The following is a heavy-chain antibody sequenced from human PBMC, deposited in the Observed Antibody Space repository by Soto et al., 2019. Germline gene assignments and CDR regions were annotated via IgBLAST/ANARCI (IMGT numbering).Heavy chain of an antibody. CDR3: AKDRLAGGFDY. V-gene: IGHV3-23*01. D-gene: IGHD3-16*01. J-gene: IGHJ4*02. CDR1: GFTFSKYA. Sequence: GGALRLSCAASGFTFSKYAMSWVRQAPGKGLEWVSLVSATAGTTYYTDSVKGRFTISRDNSRNTVYLQMNSLRADDTAVYYCAKDRLAGGFDYWGQGTLVTVSS. CDR2: VSATAGTT.